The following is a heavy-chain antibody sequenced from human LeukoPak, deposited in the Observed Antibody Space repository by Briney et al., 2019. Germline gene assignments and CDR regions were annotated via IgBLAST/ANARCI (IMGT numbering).Heavy chain of an antibody. CDR1: GFTFDDYD. Sequence: GGSLRLSCAASGFTFDDYDMSWVRQAPGKGLEWVSGINWNGGSTGYADSVKGRFTIARDNAKNSLYLQMNSLRAEDTALYYCARDGKYSYGDAHYYYYYMDVWGKGTTVTVSS. CDR3: ARDGKYSYGDAHYYYYYMDV. CDR2: INWNGGST. J-gene: IGHJ6*03. V-gene: IGHV3-20*04. D-gene: IGHD4-17*01.